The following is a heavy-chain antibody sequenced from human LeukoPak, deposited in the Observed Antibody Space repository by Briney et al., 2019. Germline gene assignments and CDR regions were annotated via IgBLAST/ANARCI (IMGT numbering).Heavy chain of an antibody. V-gene: IGHV3-30*02. D-gene: IGHD3-10*01. Sequence: GGSLRLSCVVSGFTLSNYNMHWVRQIPGKGLEWLAFSLFDGSSTKYADSVKGRFTISRDNSKNTLYLQMNTLRIDDTGVYYCAKQKMSGAYLPDQWGQGIQVTVSS. CDR3: AKQKMSGAYLPDQ. J-gene: IGHJ4*02. CDR1: GFTLSNYN. CDR2: SLFDGSST.